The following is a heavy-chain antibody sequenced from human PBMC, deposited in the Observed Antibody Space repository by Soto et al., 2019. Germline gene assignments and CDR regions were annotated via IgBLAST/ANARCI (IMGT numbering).Heavy chain of an antibody. CDR1: GFTFDDYA. J-gene: IGHJ5*02. V-gene: IGHV3-9*01. D-gene: IGHD4-17*01. CDR2: ISWNSGSI. Sequence: EVQLVESGGGLVQPGRSLRLSCAASGFTFDDYAMHWVRQAPGKGLEWVSGISWNSGSIGYAESVKGRFTISRDNAKNSLYLQMNSLRAEDTALYYCAKDALLTTVTTGGWFDPWGQGTLVTVSS. CDR3: AKDALLTTVTTGGWFDP.